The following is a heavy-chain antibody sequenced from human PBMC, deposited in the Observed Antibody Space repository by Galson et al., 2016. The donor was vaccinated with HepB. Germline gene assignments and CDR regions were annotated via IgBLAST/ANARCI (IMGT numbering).Heavy chain of an antibody. CDR3: AKGGEFDWFDY. J-gene: IGHJ4*02. D-gene: IGHD3-9*01. CDR1: GFTFSSYA. V-gene: IGHV3-23*01. CDR2: ISNSGGST. Sequence: SLRLSCAASGFTFSSYAMSWVRQAPGKGLEWVSSISNSGGSTYYADSVKGRFTISRDNSKNTLYLQMNSLRAEDTAVYYCAKGGEFDWFDYWGQGTLATVSS.